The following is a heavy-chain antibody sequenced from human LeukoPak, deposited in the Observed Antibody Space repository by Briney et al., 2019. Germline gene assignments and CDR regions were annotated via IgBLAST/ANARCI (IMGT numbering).Heavy chain of an antibody. CDR1: GGSISSSSYY. Sequence: SETLSLTCTVSGGSISSSSYYWGWIRQPPGKGLEWIGSIYYSGSTYYNPSLKSRVTISVDTSKNQFSLKLSSVTAADTAVYYCAGYGRGDYYGSGSYYKFRYFDYWGQGTLVTVSS. CDR2: IYYSGST. CDR3: AGYGRGDYYGSGSYYKFRYFDY. V-gene: IGHV4-39*01. D-gene: IGHD3-10*01. J-gene: IGHJ4*02.